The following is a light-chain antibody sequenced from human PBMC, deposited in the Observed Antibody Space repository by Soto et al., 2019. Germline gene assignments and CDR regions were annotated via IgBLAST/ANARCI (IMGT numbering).Light chain of an antibody. Sequence: QSALTQPPSASGSPGQSVTISCTGTSSDVGGYNYVSWYQQHPGKAPKLMIYEVSKRPSGVPDRFSGSKSGNTASLTVSGLQAEDEADYYCSSYPGSNKIEVFGGGTKLTVL. CDR3: SSYPGSNKIEV. J-gene: IGLJ2*01. CDR1: SSDVGGYNY. V-gene: IGLV2-8*01. CDR2: EVS.